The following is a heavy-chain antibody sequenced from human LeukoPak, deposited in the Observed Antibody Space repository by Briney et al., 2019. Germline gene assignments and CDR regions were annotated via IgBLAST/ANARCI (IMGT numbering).Heavy chain of an antibody. CDR3: ARDVGSSSWYFDY. CDR1: GYTFTSNY. CDR2: INPSGGST. J-gene: IGHJ4*02. Sequence: ASVKVSCKXSGYTFTSNYMYWVRQAPGQGLEWMGMINPSGGSTTYAQKFQGRVTMTRDTSTSTVYMELSSLRSEDTAVYYCARDVGSSSWYFDYWGQGTLVTVSS. D-gene: IGHD6-13*01. V-gene: IGHV1-46*01.